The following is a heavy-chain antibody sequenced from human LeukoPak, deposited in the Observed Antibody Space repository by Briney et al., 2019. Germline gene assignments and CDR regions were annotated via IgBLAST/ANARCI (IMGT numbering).Heavy chain of an antibody. CDR2: IYYSGST. V-gene: IGHV4-59*08. CDR3: WRHFRGVEDY. Sequence: SETLSLTCTVSGGSISSYYWSWIRQPPGKGLEWIGYIYYSGSTNYNASLKSRVTISVDTSKNQFSLKLSSVTASDTAVFYCWRHFRGVEDYWGQGTLDSVSS. CDR1: GGSISSYY. J-gene: IGHJ4*02. D-gene: IGHD2-15*01.